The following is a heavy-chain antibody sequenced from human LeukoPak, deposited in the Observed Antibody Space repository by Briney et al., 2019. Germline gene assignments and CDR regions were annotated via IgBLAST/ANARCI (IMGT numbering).Heavy chain of an antibody. Sequence: SETLSLTCTVSGGSISSGGYYWGWIRQPPGKGLEWIGSIHYSGSTYASPSLKSRVTTSVDTSKNQFSLKLSSVTAADTAMYYCARTVAGKLVFDDWGQGTLVTVSS. CDR1: GGSISSGGYY. D-gene: IGHD6-19*01. CDR3: ARTVAGKLVFDD. V-gene: IGHV4-39*07. CDR2: IHYSGST. J-gene: IGHJ4*02.